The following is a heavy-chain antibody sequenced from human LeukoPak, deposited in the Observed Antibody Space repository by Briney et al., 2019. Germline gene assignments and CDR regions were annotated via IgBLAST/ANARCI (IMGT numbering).Heavy chain of an antibody. D-gene: IGHD2-8*01. CDR1: GFSFSNYV. J-gene: IGHJ4*02. Sequence: GGSLRLSCAGSGFSFSNYVMTWGRQVPGKGLEWVSTVSNSGASAYYADSSKGRFTISRDNSKNTLYLQMNSLRAEDTAVYYCAKNLELFPVYYFDYWGQGTLVTVSS. V-gene: IGHV3-23*01. CDR3: AKNLELFPVYYFDY. CDR2: VSNSGASA.